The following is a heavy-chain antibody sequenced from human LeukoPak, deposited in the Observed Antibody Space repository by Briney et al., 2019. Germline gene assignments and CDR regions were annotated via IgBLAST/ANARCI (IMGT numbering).Heavy chain of an antibody. CDR1: SGSISSYDYY. D-gene: IGHD1-26*01. J-gene: IGHJ4*02. V-gene: IGHV4-31*03. Sequence: SQTLSLTCTVSSGSISSYDYYWTWIRQHPGKGLEWIGNIYHSGTTYYNPSLKSRVTISVDTSVNPFSLKLTSVTAADSAMYYCARYSGNYRFFDYWGQGTLVT. CDR2: IYHSGTT. CDR3: ARYSGNYRFFDY.